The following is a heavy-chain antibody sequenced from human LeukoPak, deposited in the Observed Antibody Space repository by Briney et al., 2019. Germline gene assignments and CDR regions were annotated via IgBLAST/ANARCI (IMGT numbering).Heavy chain of an antibody. Sequence: ASVKVSCKASGFTFTSYGISWVRQAPGQGLEWMGWISAYNGNTNYAQKFQGRVTLTSDTSTSTAYMELRSLGSDDTAVYYCARVLGSRYYYDSSAYFDYWGQGALVTVSS. CDR3: ARVLGSRYYYDSSAYFDY. J-gene: IGHJ4*02. V-gene: IGHV1-18*01. D-gene: IGHD3-22*01. CDR2: ISAYNGNT. CDR1: GFTFTSYG.